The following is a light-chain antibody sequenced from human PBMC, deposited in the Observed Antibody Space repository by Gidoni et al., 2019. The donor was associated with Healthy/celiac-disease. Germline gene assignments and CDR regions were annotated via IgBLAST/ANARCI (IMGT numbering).Light chain of an antibody. CDR3: QQFSTYPLT. CDR1: QGISSG. CDR2: DAS. J-gene: IGKJ4*01. Sequence: RCTITCRASQGISSGLAWYQQKPGKVPNLLIYDASRLESGVPLRFSGSGSGTDFTLTISSLQPEDFAAYYCQQFSTYPLTFGGGTKVEI. V-gene: IGKV1-13*02.